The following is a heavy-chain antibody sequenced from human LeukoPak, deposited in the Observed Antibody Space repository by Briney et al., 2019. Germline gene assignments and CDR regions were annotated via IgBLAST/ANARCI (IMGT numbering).Heavy chain of an antibody. CDR2: TNHSGST. J-gene: IGHJ1*01. V-gene: IGHV4-34*01. D-gene: IGHD2-2*01. CDR1: GGSFSGYY. CDR3: ARGLGYCSSTSCYDAEYFQH. Sequence: SETLSLTCAVYGGSFSGYYWSWIRQPPGKGLEWIGETNHSGSTNYNPSLKSRVTISVDTSKNQFSLKLSSVTAADTAVYYCARGLGYCSSTSCYDAEYFQHWGQGTLVTVSS.